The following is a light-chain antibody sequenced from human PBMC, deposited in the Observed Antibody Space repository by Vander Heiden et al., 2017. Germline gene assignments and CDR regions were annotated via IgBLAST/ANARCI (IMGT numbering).Light chain of an antibody. CDR1: SPNIGINY. J-gene: IGLJ1*01. Sequence: QSVLTQPPSVSAAAGQKVTISCSGSSPNIGINYVSWYRQFPGTAPKLLIYDNDKRPSGIPDRFSGSKSGTSATLCITGLQTGDEADYFCGAWDSSLTSYVFGTGTKVTVL. V-gene: IGLV1-51*01. CDR2: DND. CDR3: GAWDSSLTSYV.